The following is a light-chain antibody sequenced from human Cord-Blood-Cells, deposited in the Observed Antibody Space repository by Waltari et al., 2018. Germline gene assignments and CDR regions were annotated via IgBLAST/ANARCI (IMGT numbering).Light chain of an antibody. J-gene: IGKJ2*01. CDR3: QQYDNLLLYT. CDR1: QSISSY. Sequence: DIQMTQSPSSLSASVGDRVTITCRASQSISSYLNWYQQKPGKAPKLLIYDASNLETGVPSRFSGSGSGTDFTFTISSLQPEDIATYYCQQYDNLLLYTFGQGTKLEIK. CDR2: DAS. V-gene: IGKV1-33*01.